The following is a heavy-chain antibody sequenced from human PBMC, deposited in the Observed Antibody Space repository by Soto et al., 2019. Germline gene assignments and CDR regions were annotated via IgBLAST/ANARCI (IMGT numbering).Heavy chain of an antibody. V-gene: IGHV1-2*02. J-gene: IGHJ4*02. CDR2: INPNSGGT. CDR1: GYTFTGYY. Sequence: ASVKVSCKASGYTFTGYYMHWVRQAPGQGLEWMGWINPNSGGTNYAQKFQGRVTMTRDTSISTAYMELSRLRSDDTAVYYCARASLWLGAQGSDYWGQGTLVTVSS. CDR3: ARASLWLGAQGSDY. D-gene: IGHD3-10*01.